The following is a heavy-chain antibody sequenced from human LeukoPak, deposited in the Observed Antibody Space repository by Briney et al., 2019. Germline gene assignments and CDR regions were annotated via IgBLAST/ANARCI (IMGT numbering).Heavy chain of an antibody. CDR1: GFTFSSYA. D-gene: IGHD3-3*01. CDR3: AKVDLGYYDFWSGYDFDF. CDR2: LSGSGGST. V-gene: IGHV3-23*01. Sequence: PGGSLRLSCAASGFTFSSYAMSWVRQAPGKGLEWVSALSGSGGSTYYADSVKGRFTISRDNSKNTLYLQMNSLRADDTAVYYCAKVDLGYYDFWSGYDFDFWGQGTLVTVSS. J-gene: IGHJ4*02.